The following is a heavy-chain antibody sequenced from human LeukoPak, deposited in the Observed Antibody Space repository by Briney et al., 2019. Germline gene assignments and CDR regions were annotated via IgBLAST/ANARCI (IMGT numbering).Heavy chain of an antibody. D-gene: IGHD3-10*01. CDR3: AKDRIPNYYNLDY. CDR2: ISYDGSNK. Sequence: GGSLRLSCAASGFTFSSYGMHWVRQAPGKGLEWVAVISYDGSNKYYADSVKGRFTISRDNSKNTLYLQMNSLRAEDTAVYYCAKDRIPNYYNLDYWGQGTLVTVSS. CDR1: GFTFSSYG. J-gene: IGHJ4*02. V-gene: IGHV3-30*18.